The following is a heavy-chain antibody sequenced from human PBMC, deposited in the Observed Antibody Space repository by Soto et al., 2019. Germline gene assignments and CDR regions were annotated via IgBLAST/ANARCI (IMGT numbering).Heavy chain of an antibody. Sequence: SQTLSLTCAISGDSVSNNRATWNWIRQSPSGGLEWLGRTYYRSKWISDYAMSVKSRISINPDTSKNLISLHLNSVTPEDTAVYYCARDPQDFHSGFDFWGQGTPVTVSS. J-gene: IGHJ4*02. V-gene: IGHV6-1*01. D-gene: IGHD1-26*01. CDR3: ARDPQDFHSGFDF. CDR2: TYYRSKWIS. CDR1: GDSVSNNRAT.